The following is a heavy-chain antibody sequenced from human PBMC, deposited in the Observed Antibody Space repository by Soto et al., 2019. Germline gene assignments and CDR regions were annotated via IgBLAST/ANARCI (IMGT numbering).Heavy chain of an antibody. D-gene: IGHD5-12*01. V-gene: IGHV3-23*01. CDR3: TKDGDGYDFAFDS. J-gene: IGHJ3*02. CDR2: ITKTGRST. CDR1: GFIFSDYG. Sequence: EVRLLESGGRLVQPGNSLRLSCTTSGFIFSDYGMNWVRQAPGKVLEWVSGITKTGRSTFLADSVKGRFNISRDKLTNTVYLEMNSLRLDDTALYYCTKDGDGYDFAFDSWGQGTMVTVSS.